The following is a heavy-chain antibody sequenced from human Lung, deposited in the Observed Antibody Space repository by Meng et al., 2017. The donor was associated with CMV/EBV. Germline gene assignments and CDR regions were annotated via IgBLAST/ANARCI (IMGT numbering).Heavy chain of an antibody. CDR1: GFTCSSYH. CDR3: AGEISSGYLYFDF. Sequence: GESLKISCAASGFTCSSYHMSWVRQAPRKGLEWVSSITSSDTYKYYQDSLKGRFTISRDNARKLLYMQINNQRAEDTAVYYCAGEISSGYLYFDFWGQGTLVTVSS. J-gene: IGHJ4*02. CDR2: ITSSDTYK. D-gene: IGHD3-9*01. V-gene: IGHV3-21*01.